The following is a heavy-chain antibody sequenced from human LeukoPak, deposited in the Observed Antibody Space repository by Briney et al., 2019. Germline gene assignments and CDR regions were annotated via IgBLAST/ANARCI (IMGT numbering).Heavy chain of an antibody. CDR2: ISSTSSTI. V-gene: IGHV3-48*02. CDR3: AREMVLVATIVFDY. Sequence: GGSLRLSCAASGFTLSSNSMNWVRQAPGKGLEWVSYISSTSSTIYYADSVKGRFTISRDNAKNSLYLQMNSLRDEDTAVYYCAREMVLVATIVFDYWGQGTLVTVSS. D-gene: IGHD5-12*01. CDR1: GFTLSSNS. J-gene: IGHJ4*02.